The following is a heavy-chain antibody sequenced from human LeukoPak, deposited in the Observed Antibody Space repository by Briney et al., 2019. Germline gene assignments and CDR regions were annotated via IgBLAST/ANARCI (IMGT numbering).Heavy chain of an antibody. CDR2: IKKDGSDS. V-gene: IGHV3-7*01. CDR1: EFTFNSYW. Sequence: PGGSLRLSCAASEFTFNSYWMTWVRQAPGKGLEWVASIKKDGSDSYYVDSVKGRFTISRDNAKNSLYLQMNSLRAEDTAVYHCARGRNKWKQLWPTGYSYHYMDVWGKGTTVTVSS. D-gene: IGHD5-18*01. CDR3: ARGRNKWKQLWPTGYSYHYMDV. J-gene: IGHJ6*03.